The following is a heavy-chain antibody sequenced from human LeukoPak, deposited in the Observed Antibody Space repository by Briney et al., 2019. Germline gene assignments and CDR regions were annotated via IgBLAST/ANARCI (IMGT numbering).Heavy chain of an antibody. V-gene: IGHV5-51*01. J-gene: IGHJ4*02. Sequence: GESPKISCKGSGYSFTSYWIGWVRQMPGKGLEWMGLIYPGDSDTRYSPSFQGHVTISADNSISTAYLQWSSLKASDTAMYYCARSTDSSGYYDLWDYWGQGTLVTVSS. CDR1: GYSFTSYW. CDR3: ARSTDSSGYYDLWDY. CDR2: IYPGDSDT. D-gene: IGHD3-22*01.